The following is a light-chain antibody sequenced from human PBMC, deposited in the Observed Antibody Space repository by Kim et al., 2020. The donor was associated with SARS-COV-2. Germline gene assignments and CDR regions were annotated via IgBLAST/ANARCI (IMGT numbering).Light chain of an antibody. Sequence: RVTIACTGSSYNIGAVYDVHWYQHLPGTAPKLLIYGNSNRPSGVPDRFSGSKSGTSASLAITGLQAEDEADYYCQSYDSSLSGWVFGGGTQLTVL. CDR3: QSYDSSLSGWV. CDR1: SYNIGAVYD. V-gene: IGLV1-40*01. CDR2: GNS. J-gene: IGLJ7*01.